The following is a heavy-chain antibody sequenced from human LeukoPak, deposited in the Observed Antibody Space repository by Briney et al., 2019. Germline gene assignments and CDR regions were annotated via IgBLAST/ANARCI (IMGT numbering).Heavy chain of an antibody. V-gene: IGHV3-11*01. CDR2: ISSSSSTI. CDR1: GFTFSNYY. D-gene: IGHD2-21*01. Sequence: GGSLRLSCAASGFTFSNYYMSWIRQAPGKGLEWVSYISSSSSTIYYADSVKGRFTISRDNAKNSLYLQMNSMRAEDTAVYYWAREMGSGGGEHYYYYYMDVWGKGTTVTVSS. J-gene: IGHJ6*03. CDR3: AREMGSGGGEHYYYYYMDV.